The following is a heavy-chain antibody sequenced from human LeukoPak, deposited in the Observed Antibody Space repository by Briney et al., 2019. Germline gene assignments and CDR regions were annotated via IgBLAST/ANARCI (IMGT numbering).Heavy chain of an antibody. J-gene: IGHJ4*02. CDR3: ASSGSYRLDY. Sequence: GGSLRLSCAASGFTFSSYAMHWVRQAPGKGLEWVAVISYDGSNKYYADSVKGRFTISRDNSKNTLYLQMNSLRAEDTAVYYCASSGSYRLDYWGQGTLVTVSS. CDR1: GFTFSSYA. D-gene: IGHD1-26*01. CDR2: ISYDGSNK. V-gene: IGHV3-30-3*01.